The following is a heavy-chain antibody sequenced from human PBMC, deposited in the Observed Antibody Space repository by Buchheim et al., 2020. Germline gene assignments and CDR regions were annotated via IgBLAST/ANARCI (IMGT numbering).Heavy chain of an antibody. Sequence: QVHLVQSGAEVKKPGASVTVSCKASGYTISTNGISWVRQAPGQGLEWMGWISLHNDHTNYAQSFQGRVTLTTDASTSTAYMELRGPRSDDTAVYYCASGGGNYYETSEPFDNWGQGTL. CDR3: ASGGGNYYETSEPFDN. CDR1: GYTISTNG. D-gene: IGHD3-22*01. J-gene: IGHJ4*02. V-gene: IGHV1-18*01. CDR2: ISLHNDHT.